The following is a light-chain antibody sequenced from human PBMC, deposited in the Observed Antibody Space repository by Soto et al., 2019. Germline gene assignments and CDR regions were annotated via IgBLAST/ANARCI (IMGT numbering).Light chain of an antibody. CDR2: EVS. J-gene: IGLJ2*01. V-gene: IGLV2-14*01. CDR3: SSYTSIRTLV. CDR1: SSDVGGYNY. Sequence: QSALTQPASVSGSPGQSITISCTGTSSDVGGYNYVSWYQRHPGKAPKLMIYEVSYRPSGVSNRFSGSKSGNTASLTISGLQAEDEADYHCSSYTSIRTLVFGGGTKLTVL.